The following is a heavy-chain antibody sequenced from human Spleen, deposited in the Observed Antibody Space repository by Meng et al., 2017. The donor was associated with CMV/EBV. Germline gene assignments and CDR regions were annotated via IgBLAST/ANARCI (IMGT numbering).Heavy chain of an antibody. CDR1: GFTFSTYS. Sequence: GESLKISCAASGFTFSTYSMNWVRQAPGKGLEWVSSITSGSYIYYADPVRGRFTISRDNAKNSLYLEMNSLRVEDTAVYYCGSREGGYWGQGTLVTVSS. D-gene: IGHD3-16*01. CDR2: ITSGSYI. CDR3: GSREGGY. V-gene: IGHV3-21*01. J-gene: IGHJ4*02.